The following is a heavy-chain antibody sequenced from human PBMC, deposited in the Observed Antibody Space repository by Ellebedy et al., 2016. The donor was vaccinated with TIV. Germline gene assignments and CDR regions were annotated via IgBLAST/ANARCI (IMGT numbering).Heavy chain of an antibody. CDR3: ARYVRGDYYFDY. CDR1: GFSITTSGVG. V-gene: IGHV2-5*01. Sequence: SGPTLVKPTETLTLTCSFSGFSITTSGVGMGWIRQPPGKALEWLAFIYWNGDKHYSPSLKTRLTITRDTSKKQVVLTMTNMDPVDTATYYCARYVRGDYYFDYWGQGTLVTVSS. J-gene: IGHJ4*02. D-gene: IGHD2-21*02. CDR2: IYWNGDK.